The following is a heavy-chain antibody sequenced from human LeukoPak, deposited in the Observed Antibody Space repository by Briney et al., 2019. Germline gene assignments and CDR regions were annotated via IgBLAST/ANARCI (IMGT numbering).Heavy chain of an antibody. J-gene: IGHJ4*02. D-gene: IGHD3-22*01. CDR3: ARPLADYYDSSGYYHFDY. V-gene: IGHV1-69*13. Sequence: SVKVSCKASGGTFSSYAISWVRQAPGQGLEWMGGIIPIFGTANYAQKFQGRVTITADESTSTAYMELSSLRSEDTAVYYCARPLADYYDSSGYYHFDYWGQGTLVTVSS. CDR1: GGTFSSYA. CDR2: IIPIFGTA.